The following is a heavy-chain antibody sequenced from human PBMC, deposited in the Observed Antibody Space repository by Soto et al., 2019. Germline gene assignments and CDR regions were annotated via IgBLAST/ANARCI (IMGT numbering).Heavy chain of an antibody. CDR3: ARINGSSFFDY. J-gene: IGHJ4*02. D-gene: IGHD3-10*01. Sequence: GSLRLSCXASGFTFSTYWMSWVRQAPGKGLEWVANIKEDGSEKYYVDSVKGRFTIPRDNAKNSLYLQMNSLRAEDPAVYYCARINGSSFFDYWGQGTLVTVSS. V-gene: IGHV3-7*01. CDR1: GFTFSTYW. CDR2: IKEDGSEK.